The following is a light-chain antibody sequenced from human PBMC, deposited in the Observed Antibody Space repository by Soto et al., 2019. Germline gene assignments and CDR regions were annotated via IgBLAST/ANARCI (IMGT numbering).Light chain of an antibody. J-gene: IGKJ1*01. Sequence: IQMTQSPSSLSASVGDRVTITCRASQGISSFLAWYQQKPGRAPNLLIYDISTLQSGVPSRFSGSGSGTDFTLTISSLQHEDFATYYCQQSYYNPTFGQGTKVDIK. CDR2: DIS. V-gene: IGKV1-39*01. CDR3: QQSYYNPT. CDR1: QGISSF.